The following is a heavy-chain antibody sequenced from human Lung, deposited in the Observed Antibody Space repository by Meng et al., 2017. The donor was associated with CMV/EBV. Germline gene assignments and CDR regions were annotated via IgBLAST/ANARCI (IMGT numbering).Heavy chain of an antibody. CDR3: VRSRSGSYSLYFYGLDV. V-gene: IGHV1-2*02. J-gene: IGHJ6*02. CDR2: INPHSGDT. D-gene: IGHD3-10*01. Sequence: ASVKVSXKASGYTFTGYYIPWVRQAPGQGLEWMGWINPHSGDTKYAQSFQGRVSVTRDTSVSIAYMELSSLRSDDAAVYYCVRSRSGSYSLYFYGLDVWGQGTTVTVSS. CDR1: GYTFTGYY.